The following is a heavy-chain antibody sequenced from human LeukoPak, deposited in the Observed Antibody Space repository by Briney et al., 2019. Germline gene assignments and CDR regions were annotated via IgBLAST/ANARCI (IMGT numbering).Heavy chain of an antibody. V-gene: IGHV3-23*01. CDR3: AYYDSSGYYYGRLRY. CDR2: ISAGGGTI. D-gene: IGHD3-22*01. CDR1: AFTFSNHA. Sequence: GGSLRLACAASAFTFSNHAMSWVRQTPGKGLEWVSGISAGGGTILYADSVKGRFTISRDNSKNTLYLHMNNLRVEDTAVYFCAYYDSSGYYYGRLRYWGQGTPVTVSS. J-gene: IGHJ4*02.